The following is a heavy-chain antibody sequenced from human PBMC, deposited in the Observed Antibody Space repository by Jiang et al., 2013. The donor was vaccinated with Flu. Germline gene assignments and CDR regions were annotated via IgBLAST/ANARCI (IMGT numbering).Heavy chain of an antibody. CDR3: ARLVDTSSSYPLPSYFDF. J-gene: IGHJ4*02. CDR2: IYPGDSDT. CDR1: GYSFTNYW. V-gene: IGHV5-51*01. D-gene: IGHD6-13*01. Sequence: GAEVKKPGESLKISCKGSGYSFTNYWIGWVRQMPGKGLEWMGIIYPGDSDTKYSPTLQGQVTISVDKSISTAYLQWSSLKASDTAMYYCARLVDTSSSYPLPSYFDFWGQGTLVTVSS.